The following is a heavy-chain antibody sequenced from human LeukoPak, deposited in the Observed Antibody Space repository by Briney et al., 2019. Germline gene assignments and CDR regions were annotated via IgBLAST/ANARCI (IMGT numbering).Heavy chain of an antibody. Sequence: SGPTLVKPTQTLTLTCTFSGLSLSAPQVAVGWIRQPPGKALEFLALTYWGDDKRFSSSLRSRLTITSDASKNQVVLTVANLDPVDTATYYCAHKPAQKNYFDPWGQGTLVTVSS. V-gene: IGHV2-5*02. CDR1: GLSLSAPQVA. CDR2: TYWGDDK. D-gene: IGHD1-7*01. CDR3: AHKPAQKNYFDP. J-gene: IGHJ5*02.